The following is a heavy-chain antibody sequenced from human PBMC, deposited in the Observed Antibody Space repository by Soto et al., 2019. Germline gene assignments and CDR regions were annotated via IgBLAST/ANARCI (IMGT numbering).Heavy chain of an antibody. D-gene: IGHD3-22*01. V-gene: IGHV4-39*01. CDR3: ARHFVAVVIKGWGY. J-gene: IGHJ4*02. CDR1: GASIDRSNYY. Sequence: QLQLQESGPGLVKPSETLSLTCTVSGASIDRSNYYWDWIRQPPGKGLEWIGTTYYNGNAYYNPPLKSRVTMAVYTSQNQFSLKLISVTAADTAVYYCARHFVAVVIKGWGYWGQGTLVTVSS. CDR2: TYYNGNA.